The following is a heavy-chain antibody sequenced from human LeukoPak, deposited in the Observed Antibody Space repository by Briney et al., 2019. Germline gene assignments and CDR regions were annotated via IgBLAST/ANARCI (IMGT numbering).Heavy chain of an antibody. CDR2: IRRGANRYTT. Sequence: PGGSLRLSCTGSGFTFSDYILDWVRQAPGKGLEWLGRIRRGANRYTTEYAASVKGRFTISRDDSKNSLYLHMNSLKVEDTAVYHCSRDGAAGDNSAFDIWGQGTMVTASS. J-gene: IGHJ3*02. CDR3: SRDGAAGDNSAFDI. V-gene: IGHV3-72*01. D-gene: IGHD6-25*01. CDR1: GFTFSDYI.